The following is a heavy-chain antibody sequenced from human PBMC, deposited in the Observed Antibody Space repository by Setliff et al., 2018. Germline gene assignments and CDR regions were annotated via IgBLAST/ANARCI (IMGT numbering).Heavy chain of an antibody. CDR3: ARVGTAGGYYFDF. CDR2: IYPGDPET. Sequence: PGESLKISCKGSGYSFSTHWIGWVRQMPGKGLEWMAMIYPGDPETRYSPSFQGQVSISADKSISTAYVQWRSLKASDTAMYYCARVGTAGGYYFDFWGQGALVTVSS. D-gene: IGHD2-15*01. J-gene: IGHJ4*02. V-gene: IGHV5-51*01. CDR1: GYSFSTHW.